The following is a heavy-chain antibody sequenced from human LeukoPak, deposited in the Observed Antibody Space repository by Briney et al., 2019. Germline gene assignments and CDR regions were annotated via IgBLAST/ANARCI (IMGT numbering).Heavy chain of an antibody. J-gene: IGHJ4*02. CDR3: ATLEMATTGGGFDY. CDR2: INHSGRT. Sequence: SETLSLTCAVYGGSFSGYYWSWIRQPPGEGLGWIGEINHSGRTNYNPSLKSRVTISVDTSKNQFSLKLSSVTAADTAVYYCATLEMATTGGGFDYWGQGTLVTVSS. D-gene: IGHD5-24*01. V-gene: IGHV4-34*01. CDR1: GGSFSGYY.